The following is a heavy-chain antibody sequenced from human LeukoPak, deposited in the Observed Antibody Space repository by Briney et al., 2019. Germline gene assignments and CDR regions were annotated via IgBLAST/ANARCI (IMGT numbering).Heavy chain of an antibody. J-gene: IGHJ4*02. V-gene: IGHV3-33*06. CDR2: IWYDGSNK. D-gene: IGHD3-10*01. Sequence: GGSLRLSCAASGFTFSSYGMHWVRQAPGKGLEWVAVIWYDGSNKYYPDSVKGRFTISRDNSKNTLYLQMSSLRAEDTAVYYCAKQTITMVRGVVGEGLDYWGQGTLVTVSS. CDR3: AKQTITMVRGVVGEGLDY. CDR1: GFTFSSYG.